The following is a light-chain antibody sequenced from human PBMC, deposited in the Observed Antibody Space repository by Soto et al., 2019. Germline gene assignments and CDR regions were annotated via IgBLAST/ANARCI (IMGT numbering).Light chain of an antibody. CDR3: QQYNKWPLFT. J-gene: IGKJ3*01. Sequence: ETVMTQSPATLSVSPGESATLSCRASLSVGSNLAWYQQRPGQGPRLLIYAATTRATGIPVRFSGSGSGTEFTLTISSLQSEDFGFYYCQQYNKWPLFTFGPGTRVDMK. CDR2: AAT. V-gene: IGKV3-15*01. CDR1: LSVGSN.